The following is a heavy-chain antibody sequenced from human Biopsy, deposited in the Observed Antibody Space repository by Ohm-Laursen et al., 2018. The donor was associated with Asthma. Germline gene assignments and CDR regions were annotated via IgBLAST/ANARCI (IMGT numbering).Heavy chain of an antibody. J-gene: IGHJ4*02. V-gene: IGHV2-70*04. D-gene: IGHD1-14*01. CDR2: IDWEEDK. CDR3: TRHNDY. Sequence: TQTLTLTCSFSGFSLSSSGANVNWIRQPPGKALEWLARIDWEEDKFYSTSLRTRLTISKGSSEDQVVLTMTNMGPLETATYYCTRHNDYWGPGILVTVSS. CDR1: GFSLSSSGAN.